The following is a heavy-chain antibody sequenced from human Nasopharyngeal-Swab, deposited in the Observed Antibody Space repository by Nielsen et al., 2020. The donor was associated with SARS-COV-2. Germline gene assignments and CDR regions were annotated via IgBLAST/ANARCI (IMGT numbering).Heavy chain of an antibody. J-gene: IGHJ6*02. CDR2: ISHSADRT. D-gene: IGHD2-2*01. Sequence: GGSLRLSCVASGFSFSDYAMNWVRQAQGKGLEWVSGISHSADRTYYADSVQGRFTISRDHSKNTLYLQMSSLSVDDSAVYYCTRSCVARYYFYYGVDAWGQGTTVTVSS. CDR1: GFSFSDYA. CDR3: TRSCVARYYFYYGVDA. V-gene: IGHV3-23*01.